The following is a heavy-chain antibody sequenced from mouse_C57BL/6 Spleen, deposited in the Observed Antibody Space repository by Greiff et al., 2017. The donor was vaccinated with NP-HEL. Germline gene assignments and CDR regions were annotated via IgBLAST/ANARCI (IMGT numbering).Heavy chain of an antibody. CDR3: ARGGQLRLHNYFDY. CDR1: GYAFSSSW. Sequence: VKLVESGPELVKPGASVKISCKASGYAFSSSWMNWVKQRPGKGLEWIGRIYPGDGDTNYNGKFKGKATLTADKSSSTAYMQLSSLTSEDSAVYFCARGGQLRLHNYFDYWGQGTTLTVSS. D-gene: IGHD3-2*02. J-gene: IGHJ2*01. CDR2: IYPGDGDT. V-gene: IGHV1-82*01.